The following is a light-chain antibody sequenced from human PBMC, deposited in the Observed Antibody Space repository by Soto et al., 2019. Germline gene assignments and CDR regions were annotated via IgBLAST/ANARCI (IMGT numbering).Light chain of an antibody. Sequence: QSVLTQPASLSGSRGQSITISCTGTSSDVGGYNYVSWYQQHPGKAPKLMIYDVSNRPSGVSNRFSGSKSGNTASLTISGLQAEDEADYYCSSYTSSSTHYVFGTGTKVTVL. CDR3: SSYTSSSTHYV. CDR1: SSDVGGYNY. CDR2: DVS. V-gene: IGLV2-14*01. J-gene: IGLJ1*01.